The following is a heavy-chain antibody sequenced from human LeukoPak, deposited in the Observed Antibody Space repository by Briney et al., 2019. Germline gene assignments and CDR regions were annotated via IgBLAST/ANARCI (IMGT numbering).Heavy chain of an antibody. CDR1: GESFSGNF. D-gene: IGHD5-24*01. J-gene: IGHJ4*02. CDR2: IDHNGIT. V-gene: IGHV4-34*01. Sequence: SETLSLTCAVSGESFSGNFWTWIRQSPGNGLEWIGEIDHNGITHYNPSLKSRVAMSVDTTRKRFSLTLTSENAADTAVYYCARGGGGEKAFYYDYWGQGSLVTVSS. CDR3: ARGGGGEKAFYYDY.